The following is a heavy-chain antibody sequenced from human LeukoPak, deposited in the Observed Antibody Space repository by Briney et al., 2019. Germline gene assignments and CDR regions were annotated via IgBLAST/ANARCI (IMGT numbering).Heavy chain of an antibody. CDR3: ARGPGGFWSGYYKD. V-gene: IGHV4-34*01. J-gene: IGHJ4*02. Sequence: SETLSLTCAVYGGSFSGYYWSWIRQPPGKGLEWVGEINHSGSTNYNPSLKSRVTISVDTSKNQFSLKLSSVTAADTAVYYCARGPGGFWSGYYKDWGQGTLVTVSS. CDR1: GGSFSGYY. D-gene: IGHD3-3*01. CDR2: INHSGST.